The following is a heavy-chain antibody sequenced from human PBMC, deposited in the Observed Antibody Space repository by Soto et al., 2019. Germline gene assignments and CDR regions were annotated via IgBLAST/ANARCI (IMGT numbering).Heavy chain of an antibody. CDR2: ISYDGSNK. CDR3: AKDQLRLYYYDSSGSLDY. J-gene: IGHJ4*02. CDR1: GFTFSSYG. D-gene: IGHD3-22*01. Sequence: QVQLVESGGGVVQPGRSLRLSCAASGFTFSSYGMHWVRQAPGKGLEWVAVISYDGSNKYYADSVKGRFTISRDNSKNTLYLQMNSLRAEDTAVYYCAKDQLRLYYYDSSGSLDYWGQGTLVTVSS. V-gene: IGHV3-30*18.